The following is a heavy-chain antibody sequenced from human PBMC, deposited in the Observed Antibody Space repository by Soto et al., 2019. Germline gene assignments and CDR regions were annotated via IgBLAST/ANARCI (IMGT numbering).Heavy chain of an antibody. D-gene: IGHD6-13*01. Sequence: PSETLSLTCTVSGGSLGSYYWGWIRQPPGKGLEWIGSIYYSGSTYYNPSLKSRVTISVDTSKNQFSLKLSSVTAADTAVYYCARYSSSLAYYYYGMDVWGQGTTVTVSS. CDR1: GGSLGSYY. J-gene: IGHJ6*02. CDR3: ARYSSSLAYYYYGMDV. CDR2: IYYSGST. V-gene: IGHV4-39*01.